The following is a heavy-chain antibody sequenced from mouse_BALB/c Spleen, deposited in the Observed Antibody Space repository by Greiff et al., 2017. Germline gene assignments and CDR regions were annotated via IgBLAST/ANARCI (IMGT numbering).Heavy chain of an antibody. J-gene: IGHJ4*01. D-gene: IGHD2-3*01. CDR3: AIDGYYADAMDY. Sequence: VQLQQSGPELVKPGASVKISCKASGYAFSSSWMNWVKQRPGQGLEWIGRIYPGDGDTNYNGKFKGKATLTADKSSSTAYMQLSSLTSVDSAVYFCAIDGYYADAMDYWGQGTSVTVSS. CDR2: IYPGDGDT. CDR1: GYAFSSSW. V-gene: IGHV1-82*01.